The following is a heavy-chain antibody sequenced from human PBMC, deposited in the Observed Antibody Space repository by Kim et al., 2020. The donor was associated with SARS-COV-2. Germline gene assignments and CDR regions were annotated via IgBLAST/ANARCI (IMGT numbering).Heavy chain of an antibody. CDR3: ARGGRYSGYDLDY. V-gene: IGHV3-30-3*01. CDR1: GFTFSSYA. Sequence: GGSLRLSCAASGFTFSSYAMHWVRQAPGKGLEWVAVISYDGSNKYYADSVKGRFTISRDNSKNTLYLQMNSLRAEDTAVYYCARGGRYSGYDLDYWGQGTLVTVSS. CDR2: ISYDGSNK. D-gene: IGHD5-12*01. J-gene: IGHJ4*02.